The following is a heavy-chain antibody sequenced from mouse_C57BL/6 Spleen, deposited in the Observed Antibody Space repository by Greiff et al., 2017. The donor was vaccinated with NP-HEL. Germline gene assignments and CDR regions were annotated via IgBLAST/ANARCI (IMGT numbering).Heavy chain of an antibody. V-gene: IGHV1-80*01. CDR1: GYAFSSYW. J-gene: IGHJ4*01. Sequence: QVQLKQSGAELVKPGASVKISCKASGYAFSSYWMNWVKQRPGKGLEWIGQIYPGDGDTNYNGKFKGKATLTADKSSSTAYMQLSSLTSEDSAVYFCAFDYYGSSYGAMGYWGQGTSVTVSS. CDR3: AFDYYGSSYGAMGY. CDR2: IYPGDGDT. D-gene: IGHD1-1*01.